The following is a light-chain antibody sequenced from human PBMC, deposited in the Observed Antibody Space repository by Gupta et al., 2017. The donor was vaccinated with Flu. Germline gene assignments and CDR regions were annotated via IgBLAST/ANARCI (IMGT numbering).Light chain of an antibody. V-gene: IGLV2-14*04. CDR1: SSDVGGYNY. CDR2: DVS. J-gene: IGLJ2*01. Sequence: SSDVGGYNYVSWYQQHPGKTPKLMIYDVSNRPSGVSNRFSGSKSGNTASLTISGLQAEDEADYYCSSYTSSSTNVVFGGGTKLTVL. CDR3: SSYTSSSTNVV.